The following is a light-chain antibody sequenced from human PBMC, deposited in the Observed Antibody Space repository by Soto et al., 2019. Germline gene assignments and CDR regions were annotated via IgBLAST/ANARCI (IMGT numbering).Light chain of an antibody. CDR2: AAS. V-gene: IGKV1-39*01. Sequence: DIQMTQSPSSLSASVGDRVTITCRASQSIRYYLNWYQQKPGKAPKLLIYAASSFQSGVPSRFSGSGSGTDFTLTISSLQPEDFATYYCQQSYSTPQNTFGPGTKLEIK. CDR3: QQSYSTPQNT. J-gene: IGKJ2*01. CDR1: QSIRYY.